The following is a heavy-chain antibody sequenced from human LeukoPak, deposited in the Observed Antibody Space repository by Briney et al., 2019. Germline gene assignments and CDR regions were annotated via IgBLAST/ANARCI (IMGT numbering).Heavy chain of an antibody. J-gene: IGHJ1*01. V-gene: IGHV3-23*01. Sequence: PGGSLRLSCAASGFTFSSYAMSWVRQAPGKGLEWVSAISGSGGSTYYADSVKGRFTISRDNSKNTLYLQMNSLRAKDTAVYYCAKPDSSSWYPEYFQHWGQGTLVTVSS. CDR1: GFTFSSYA. CDR3: AKPDSSSWYPEYFQH. D-gene: IGHD6-13*01. CDR2: ISGSGGST.